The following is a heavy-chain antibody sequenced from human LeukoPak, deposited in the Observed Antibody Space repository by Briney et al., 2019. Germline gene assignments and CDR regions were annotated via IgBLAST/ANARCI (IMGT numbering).Heavy chain of an antibody. Sequence: GGSLRLSCAASGFTFSSYWMTWVRQAPGKGLEWVANIKQDGSVRYYVDSVKGRFTISRDNAKNSLNLQMNSLRAEDTAVYYCARDLVTFGGVPSFDYWGQGTLVTVSS. CDR1: GFTFSSYW. CDR2: IKQDGSVR. V-gene: IGHV3-7*04. CDR3: ARDLVTFGGVPSFDY. J-gene: IGHJ4*02. D-gene: IGHD3-16*01.